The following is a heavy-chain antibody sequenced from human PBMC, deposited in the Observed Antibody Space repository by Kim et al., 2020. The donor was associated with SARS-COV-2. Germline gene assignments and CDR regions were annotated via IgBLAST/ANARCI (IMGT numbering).Heavy chain of an antibody. Sequence: GGSLRLSCAASGFTVTNHWMHWVRQAPGKGLVWVARIKSEGTGISYADSVKGRFTISRDNANNTLYLQMNNLRAEDTAVYYCASDTVLYGLDVWGQGTTVTVSS. CDR2: IKSEGTGI. D-gene: IGHD4-4*01. CDR1: GFTVTNHW. CDR3: ASDTVLYGLDV. V-gene: IGHV3-74*01. J-gene: IGHJ6*02.